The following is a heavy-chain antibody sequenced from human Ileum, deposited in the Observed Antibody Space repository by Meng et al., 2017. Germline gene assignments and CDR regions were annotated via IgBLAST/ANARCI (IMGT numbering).Heavy chain of an antibody. V-gene: IGHV4-4*02. CDR2: ISHSGSA. D-gene: IGHD4-23*01. Sequence: QVQVRESGPGLGRTSGTLSLTYAVSSCSIRSNTYWSCVRQPPGKGLEWSEQISHSGSAFYNPSLKSRVTMSVDKSKSQFSLMLTSVTAADTTIYYCARHGGYSQDFWGQGTLVTVSS. J-gene: IGHJ4*02. CDR1: SCSIRSNTY. CDR3: ARHGGYSQDF.